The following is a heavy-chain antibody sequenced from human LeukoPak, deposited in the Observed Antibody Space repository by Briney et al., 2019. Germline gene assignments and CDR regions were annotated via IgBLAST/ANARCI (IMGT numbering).Heavy chain of an antibody. CDR3: ATNLYSSGWYNWFDP. J-gene: IGHJ5*02. CDR2: FDPEDGET. D-gene: IGHD6-19*01. CDR1: GYTLTESS. V-gene: IGHV1-24*01. Sequence: GASVKVSCKVSGYTLTESSMHWVRQAPGKGLEWMGGFDPEDGETIYAQKFQGRVTMTEDTSTDTAYMELSSLRSEDTAVYYCATNLYSSGWYNWFDPWGQGTLVTVSS.